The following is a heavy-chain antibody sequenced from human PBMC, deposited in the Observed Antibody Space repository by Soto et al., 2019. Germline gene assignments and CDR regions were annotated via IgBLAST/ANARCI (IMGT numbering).Heavy chain of an antibody. CDR3: ARDRRYSYYIDY. V-gene: IGHV4-31*03. CDR2: IYYSGST. Sequence: PXETRSLPCTVSGYSISSGESYWSWIRQHPGKGLEWIGYIYYSGSTYYNPSLKSRVTISVDTSKNQFSLKLSSVTAADTAVYYCARDRRYSYYIDYWGQGTLVTVSS. J-gene: IGHJ4*02. D-gene: IGHD5-18*01. CDR1: GYSISSGESY.